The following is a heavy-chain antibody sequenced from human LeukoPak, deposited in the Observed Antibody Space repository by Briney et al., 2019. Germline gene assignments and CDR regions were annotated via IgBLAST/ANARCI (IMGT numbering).Heavy chain of an antibody. CDR3: GRDYASSWTPLFNY. Sequence: GGSLRLSCATSGFTFTSYGMHWVRQAPGRGLEWVAALWSDGIKTSYADSVRGRFTISRDNSRHTLYLQMDSLRAEDTAVYYCGRDYASSWTPLFNYWGQGTLVTVSS. CDR1: GFTFTSYG. D-gene: IGHD6-13*01. V-gene: IGHV3-33*01. J-gene: IGHJ4*02. CDR2: LWSDGIKT.